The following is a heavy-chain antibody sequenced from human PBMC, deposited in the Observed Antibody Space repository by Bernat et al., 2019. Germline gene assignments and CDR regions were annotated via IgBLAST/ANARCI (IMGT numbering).Heavy chain of an antibody. CDR1: GGSISSSSYY. D-gene: IGHD2-2*01. V-gene: IGHV4-39*01. CDR3: AGHLPEGDAFDI. Sequence: QLQLQESGPGLVKPSETLSLTCTVSGGSISSSSYYWGWIRQPPWKGLEWIGSIYYSGSTYYNPYLKSRVTISVDTSKNQFPLKLSYVTAADTAVYYCAGHLPEGDAFDIWGQGTMVTVSS. CDR2: IYYSGST. J-gene: IGHJ3*02.